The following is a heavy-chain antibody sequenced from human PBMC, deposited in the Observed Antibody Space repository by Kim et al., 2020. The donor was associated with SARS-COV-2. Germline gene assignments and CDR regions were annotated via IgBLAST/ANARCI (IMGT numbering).Heavy chain of an antibody. CDR3: ARRSAMVYYYYYGMDV. Sequence: VKGRFTISRDTAKNSLYLQMNSLRAEDTAVYYCARRSAMVYYYYYGMDVWGQGTTVTVSS. D-gene: IGHD5-18*01. J-gene: IGHJ6*02. V-gene: IGHV3-11*01.